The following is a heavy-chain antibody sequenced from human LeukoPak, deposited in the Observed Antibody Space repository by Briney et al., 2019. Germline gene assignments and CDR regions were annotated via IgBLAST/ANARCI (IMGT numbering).Heavy chain of an antibody. J-gene: IGHJ6*02. D-gene: IGHD3-10*01. CDR2: IYHSGST. V-gene: IGHV4-4*02. CDR1: GGSISSSNW. CDR3: ASQSYGSGSYLATYYYYGMDV. Sequence: SGTLSLTCAVSGGSISSSNWWSWVRQPPGKGLEWIGEIYHSGSTNYNPSLKSRVTISVDKSKNQFSLKLSSVTAADTAVYYCASQSYGSGSYLATYYYYGMDVWGQGTTVTVSS.